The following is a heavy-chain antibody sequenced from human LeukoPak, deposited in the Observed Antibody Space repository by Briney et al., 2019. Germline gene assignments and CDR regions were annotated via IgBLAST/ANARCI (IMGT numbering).Heavy chain of an antibody. V-gene: IGHV6-1*01. CDR1: GDSVSSNSAA. CDR3: ARGIAVAGPHQSYYYGMDV. Sequence: SQTLSLTCDISGDSVSSNSAAWNWIRQSPSRGLEWLGRTYYRSKWYNDYAVSVKSRITINPDTSKNQFSLQLNSVTPEDTAVYYCARGIAVAGPHQSYYYGMDVWGQGTTVTVSS. CDR2: TYYRSKWYN. J-gene: IGHJ6*02. D-gene: IGHD6-19*01.